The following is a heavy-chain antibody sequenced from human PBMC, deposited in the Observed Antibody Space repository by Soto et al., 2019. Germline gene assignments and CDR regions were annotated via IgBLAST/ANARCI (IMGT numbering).Heavy chain of an antibody. J-gene: IGHJ4*02. CDR3: ARDKSLPFDY. CDR2: MNSDGSST. V-gene: IGHV3-74*01. Sequence: PGGSLRLSCAASGFTFSSYWMHWVRQAPGKGLVWVSRMNSDGSSTSYADSMKGRFTISRDNAKNTLYLQMNSLRAEDTAVYYCARDKSLPFDYWGQGTLVTVSS. CDR1: GFTFSSYW.